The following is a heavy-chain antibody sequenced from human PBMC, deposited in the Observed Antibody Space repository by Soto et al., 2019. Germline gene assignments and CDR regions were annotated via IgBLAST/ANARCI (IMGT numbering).Heavy chain of an antibody. CDR1: GFTFRNAW. V-gene: IGHV3-15*01. J-gene: IGHJ6*03. Sequence: EVQLVESGGGLVKPGGSLRLSCAASGFTFRNAWMSWVRQAPGKGLEWVGRIKSKTDGGTTDYAAPVKGRFTISRDDSKNTLYLQMNSLKTEDTAVYYCTTEGWFGELSYYYYYYMDVWGKGTTVTVSS. D-gene: IGHD3-10*01. CDR3: TTEGWFGELSYYYYYYMDV. CDR2: IKSKTDGGTT.